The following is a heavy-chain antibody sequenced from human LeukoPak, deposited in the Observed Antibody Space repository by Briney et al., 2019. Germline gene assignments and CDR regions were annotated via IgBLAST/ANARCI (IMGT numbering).Heavy chain of an antibody. CDR3: ARCGDSSGYYSLDY. CDR1: GFTFSNYA. V-gene: IGHV3-30*04. J-gene: IGHJ4*02. D-gene: IGHD3-22*01. CDR2: ISYDGSNK. Sequence: GGSLRLSCAASGFTFSNYAMHWVRQAPGKGLEWVTVISYDGSNKYYADSVKGRFTISRDNSKNTLYLQMNSLRAEDTAVYYCARCGDSSGYYSLDYWGQGTLVTVSS.